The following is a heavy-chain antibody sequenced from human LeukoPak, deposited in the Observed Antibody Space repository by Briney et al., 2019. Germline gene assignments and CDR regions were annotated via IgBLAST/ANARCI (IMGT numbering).Heavy chain of an antibody. CDR2: IYHSGST. Sequence: PSETLSLTCAVSGYSISSGYYWGWIRQPPGKGLEWIGSIYHSGSTYYNPSLKSRVTISVDTSKNQFSLKLSSVTAADPAVYYCASVRDSGSDDLDAFDIWGQGTMVTVSS. CDR1: GYSISSGYY. D-gene: IGHD1-26*01. J-gene: IGHJ3*02. V-gene: IGHV4-38-2*01. CDR3: ASVRDSGSDDLDAFDI.